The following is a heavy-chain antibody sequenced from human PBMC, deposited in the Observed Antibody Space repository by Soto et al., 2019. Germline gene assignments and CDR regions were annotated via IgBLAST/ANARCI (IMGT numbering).Heavy chain of an antibody. D-gene: IGHD3-16*01. J-gene: IGHJ6*02. CDR2: MNPNSGNT. Sequence: QVQLVQSGAEMKKPGASVKVSCKASGYTFTSYDVNWVRQATGQGLEWMGWMNPNSGNTGYAQKFLGRVTRTRNTSISTAYMELSSLRSEDTAVYYCAREITDYGMDVWGQGTTVTVSS. V-gene: IGHV1-8*01. CDR1: GYTFTSYD. CDR3: AREITDYGMDV.